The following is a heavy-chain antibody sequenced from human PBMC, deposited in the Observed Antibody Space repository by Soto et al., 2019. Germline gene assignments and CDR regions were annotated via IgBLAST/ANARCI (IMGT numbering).Heavy chain of an antibody. Sequence: GGSLRLSCAASGFTFRSYSMNWVRQAPGKGLEWVSYISASSGLMYYADSVKGRFTISRDDAKSSVHLQMNSLRDEDTAVYWCARDDGPYYYYGMDVWGQGTTVTVSS. J-gene: IGHJ6*02. CDR1: GFTFRSYS. CDR3: ARDDGPYYYYGMDV. V-gene: IGHV3-48*02. CDR2: ISASSGLM.